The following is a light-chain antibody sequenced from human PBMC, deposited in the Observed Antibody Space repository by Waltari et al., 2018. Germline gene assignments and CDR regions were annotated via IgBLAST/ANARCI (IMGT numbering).Light chain of an antibody. CDR1: SNDVGKYNL. J-gene: IGLJ2*01. CDR3: CTDGGIFDPYLV. Sequence: QSALTQPASVSGSPGQSITISCIGTSNDVGKYNLVSWYQQHPGKVPKLIISEVTKRPSGISNRFSGSKSGSTASLTISGLQAEDEADYYCCTDGGIFDPYLVFGGGTKLTVL. CDR2: EVT. V-gene: IGLV2-23*02.